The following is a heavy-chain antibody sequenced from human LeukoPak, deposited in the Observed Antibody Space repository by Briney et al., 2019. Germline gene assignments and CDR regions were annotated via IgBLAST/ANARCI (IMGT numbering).Heavy chain of an antibody. Sequence: GGSLRLSCAASGFTFSSYAMSWVRQAPGKGLEWVSAISGSGGSTYYAGSVKGRFTISRDNSKNTLYLQMNSLRAEDTAVYYCATLVGIRGVMFPASYYFDYWGQGTLVTVSS. CDR1: GFTFSSYA. CDR3: ATLVGIRGVMFPASYYFDY. V-gene: IGHV3-23*01. D-gene: IGHD3-10*01. J-gene: IGHJ4*02. CDR2: ISGSGGST.